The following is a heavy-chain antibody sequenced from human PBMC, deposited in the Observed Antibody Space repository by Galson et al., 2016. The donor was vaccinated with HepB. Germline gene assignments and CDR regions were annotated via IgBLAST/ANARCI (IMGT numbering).Heavy chain of an antibody. V-gene: IGHV1-24*01. D-gene: IGHD6-19*01. CDR1: GYTLTELA. Sequence: SVKVSCKVSGYTLTELAMQWVRQTPGKGLEWMGGFDPEDGEIIYAQRFQGRVTMTEDTSTDTAYMELSSLRSEDTAVYYCATPGYNSVWFFGYWGQGTLVTCSS. J-gene: IGHJ4*02. CDR3: ATPGYNSVWFFGY. CDR2: FDPEDGEI.